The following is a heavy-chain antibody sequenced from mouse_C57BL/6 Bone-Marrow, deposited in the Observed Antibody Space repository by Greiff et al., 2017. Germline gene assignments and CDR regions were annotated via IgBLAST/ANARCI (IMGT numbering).Heavy chain of an antibody. CDR1: GYTFTSYW. D-gene: IGHD2-5*01. Sequence: QVQLQQPGAELVKPGASVKVSCKASGYTFTSYWMHWVKQRPGQGLEWIGRIHPSDSDTNYNQKFKGKATLTVDKSSSTAYMQLSSLTSEDAAVYYCGIAYSNYWYFDVWGTGTTVTGSS. CDR3: GIAYSNYWYFDV. V-gene: IGHV1-74*01. J-gene: IGHJ1*03. CDR2: IHPSDSDT.